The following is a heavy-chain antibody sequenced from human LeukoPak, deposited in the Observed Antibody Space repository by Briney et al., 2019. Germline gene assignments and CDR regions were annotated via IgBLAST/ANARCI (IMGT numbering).Heavy chain of an antibody. CDR1: GFTFRRYA. J-gene: IGHJ3*02. Sequence: GGSLRLSCAASGFTFRRYAMSWARQAPGKGLEWVSAISGSGGRTHSADSVKGRFTISRDNSKNTLYLQMNSLRAEDTAVYYCAKVVSITMIVDAFDIWGQGTMVTVSS. D-gene: IGHD3-22*01. CDR2: ISGSGGRT. V-gene: IGHV3-23*01. CDR3: AKVVSITMIVDAFDI.